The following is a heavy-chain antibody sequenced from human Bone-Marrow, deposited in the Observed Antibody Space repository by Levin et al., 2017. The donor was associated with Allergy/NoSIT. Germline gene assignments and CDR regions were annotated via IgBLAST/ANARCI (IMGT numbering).Heavy chain of an antibody. Sequence: GGSLRLSCAASGFTINNNYMTWVRQVPGQGLEWVSVIYSGGITHYTDSVKGRFTISRDSSKNTVHLQMISLRAEDTAVYYCARGCDTGGLHDAFDLWGQGTMVTVSS. J-gene: IGHJ3*01. CDR2: IYSGGIT. D-gene: IGHD2-8*02. CDR3: ARGCDTGGLHDAFDL. V-gene: IGHV3-53*01. CDR1: GFTINNNY.